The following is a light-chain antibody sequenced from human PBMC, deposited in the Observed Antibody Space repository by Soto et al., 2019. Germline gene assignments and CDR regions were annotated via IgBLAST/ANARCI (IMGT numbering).Light chain of an antibody. CDR1: QTISRY. CDR3: QQIYNTPWT. CDR2: GAF. Sequence: DIQMTQSPSSLSASVGDRVTITCRASQTISRYANWYQQKPGKAPNLLISGAFALQPRVPYTFSGSGSGTDFTLTINGLQPDDFATYYCQQIYNTPWTFGQGTKGEIK. J-gene: IGKJ1*01. V-gene: IGKV1-39*01.